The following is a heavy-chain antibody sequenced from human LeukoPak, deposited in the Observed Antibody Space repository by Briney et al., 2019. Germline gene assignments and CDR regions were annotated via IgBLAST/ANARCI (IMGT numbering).Heavy chain of an antibody. J-gene: IGHJ4*02. V-gene: IGHV3-21*01. CDR1: GFAFSDYS. Sequence: GGSLRLSCAASGFAFSDYSMHWVRQAPGKGLEWVSSISSGSTYKYSADSLKGRFTISRDNAKNSLYLQMNSLRAEDSAVYYCTRGPTLIGVAGTWPLDYWGQGTLVTVSS. CDR2: ISSGSTYK. D-gene: IGHD6-19*01. CDR3: TRGPTLIGVAGTWPLDY.